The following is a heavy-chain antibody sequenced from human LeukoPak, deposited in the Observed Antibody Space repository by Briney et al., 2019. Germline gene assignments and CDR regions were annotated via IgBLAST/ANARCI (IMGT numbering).Heavy chain of an antibody. D-gene: IGHD3-22*01. V-gene: IGHV1-24*01. CDR2: FDPEDGET. J-gene: IGHJ4*02. Sequence: PGGSLRLSCAASGFSLSSNAMNWVRQAPGKGLEWMGGFDPEDGETIYAQKFQGRVTMTEDTSTDTAYMELSSLRSEDTAVYYCATLPYDSSGQEFDYWGQGTLVTVSS. CDR3: ATLPYDSSGQEFDY. CDR1: GFSLSSNA.